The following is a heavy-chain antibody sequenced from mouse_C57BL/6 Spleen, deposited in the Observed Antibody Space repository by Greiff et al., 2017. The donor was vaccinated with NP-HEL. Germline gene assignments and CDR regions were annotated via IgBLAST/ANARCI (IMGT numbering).Heavy chain of an antibody. J-gene: IGHJ2*01. Sequence: EVQLQESGAELVRPGASVKLSCTASGFNIKDDYMHWVKQRPEQGLEWIGWIDPENGDTEYASKFQGKATITADTSSNTAYLQLSSLTSEDTAVYYCTPYYYGSSPYWGQGTTLTVSS. V-gene: IGHV14-4*01. CDR1: GFNIKDDY. CDR3: TPYYYGSSPY. D-gene: IGHD1-1*01. CDR2: IDPENGDT.